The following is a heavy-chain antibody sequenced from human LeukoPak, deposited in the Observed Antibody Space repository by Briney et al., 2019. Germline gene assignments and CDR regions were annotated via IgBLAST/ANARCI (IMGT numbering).Heavy chain of an antibody. V-gene: IGHV3-30*06. D-gene: IGHD1-26*01. J-gene: IGHJ4*02. CDR3: ARARNGTLKY. CDR2: ISYDGSHQ. Sequence: PGRSLRLSCAASGFTFSNYGMHWVRQAPGKGLEWVAVISYDGSHQYSADSVKGRLTISRDNSRHTLYLQMNSLRPEDTAVYYCARARNGTLKYWGQGTLVTVSS. CDR1: GFTFSNYG.